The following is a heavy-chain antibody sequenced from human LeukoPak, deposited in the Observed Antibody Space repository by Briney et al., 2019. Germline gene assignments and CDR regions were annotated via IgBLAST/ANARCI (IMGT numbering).Heavy chain of an antibody. D-gene: IGHD2-2*01. CDR3: ARSGREAGVFEVVPAAIDY. Sequence: PSETLSLTCTVSGGSISSYYWSWIRQPAGKGLGWIGRIYTSGSTNYNPSLKRRVTMSVDTSKNHFSLKLSSVTAADTAVYYCARSGREAGVFEVVPAAIDYWGQGTLVTVSS. V-gene: IGHV4-4*07. CDR2: IYTSGST. CDR1: GGSISSYY. J-gene: IGHJ4*02.